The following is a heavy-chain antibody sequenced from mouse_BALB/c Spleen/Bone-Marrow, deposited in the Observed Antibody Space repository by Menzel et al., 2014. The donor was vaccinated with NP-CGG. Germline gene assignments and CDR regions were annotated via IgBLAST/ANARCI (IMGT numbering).Heavy chain of an antibody. CDR2: IYPGDGDT. V-gene: IGHV1-80*01. CDR1: GYVFSTYW. D-gene: IGHD1-1*01. CDR3: ARSGYGSSCDY. Sequence: LQESGAELVRPGSSVKISCKASGYVFSTYWMNWVKQRPGQGLEWIGQIYPGDGDTNYNGKFKGTATLTADKSSSTAYMQLSSLTSEDSAVYFCARSGYGSSCDYWGQGTTLTVSS. J-gene: IGHJ2*01.